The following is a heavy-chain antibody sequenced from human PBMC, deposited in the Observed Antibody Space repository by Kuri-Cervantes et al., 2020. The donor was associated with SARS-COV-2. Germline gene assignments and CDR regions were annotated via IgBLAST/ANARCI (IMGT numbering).Heavy chain of an antibody. D-gene: IGHD3-16*01. J-gene: IGHJ4*02. V-gene: IGHV4-39*07. Sequence: GSLRLSCTVSGGSISSGGYYWGWIRQPPGKGLEFIGTIYYDGRTYYNTSLKSRVTISVDTSKHQLSLKLSSVTAADTAVYYCAGSPGGVFDCWGQGTLVTVSS. CDR3: AGSPGGVFDC. CDR1: GGSISSGGYY. CDR2: IYYDGRT.